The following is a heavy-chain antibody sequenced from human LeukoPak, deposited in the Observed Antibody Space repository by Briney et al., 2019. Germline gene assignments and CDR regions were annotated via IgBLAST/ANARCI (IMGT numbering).Heavy chain of an antibody. J-gene: IGHJ4*02. CDR2: ISRSSSYI. Sequence: GGSLRLSCAASGFTFSSYSMNWVRQAPGKGLEWVSSISRSSSYIYYADSVKGRFTISRDNAKNSLYLQMNSLRAEDTAVYYCARGAPALDFWSDIGYWGQGTLVTVSS. CDR1: GFTFSSYS. CDR3: ARGAPALDFWSDIGY. D-gene: IGHD3-3*01. V-gene: IGHV3-21*01.